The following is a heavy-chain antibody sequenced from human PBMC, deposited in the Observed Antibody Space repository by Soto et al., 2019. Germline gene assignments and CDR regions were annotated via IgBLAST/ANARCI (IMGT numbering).Heavy chain of an antibody. D-gene: IGHD3-16*01. Sequence: SVTLSLTCTVSSGSIHDSNDHSAWNRQSPGQGLEWIGSFHKSGSIYHNPPFKSRATISVDTSKNQFSLKLSSVTAADTAVYYCARHNGPLYVGYYYDMDVWGQGTTVT. V-gene: IGHV4-39*01. CDR3: ARHNGPLYVGYYYDMDV. CDR2: FHKSGSI. CDR1: SGSIHDSNDH. J-gene: IGHJ6*02.